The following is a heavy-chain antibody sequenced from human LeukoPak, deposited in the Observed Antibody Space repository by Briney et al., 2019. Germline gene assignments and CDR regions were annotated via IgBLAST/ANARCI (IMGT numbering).Heavy chain of an antibody. CDR2: ISGSGGST. CDR3: TKEGAVGYYGAGSSFFDY. V-gene: IGHV3-23*01. Sequence: GGPLRLSCAASGFTFSSYAMSWVRQAPGKGLEWVSAISGSGGSTYYADSVKGRFTISRDNSKNTLCLQMNTLSAEDTAVYYCTKEGAVGYYGAGSSFFDYWGQGTLVTVSS. CDR1: GFTFSSYA. J-gene: IGHJ4*02. D-gene: IGHD3-10*01.